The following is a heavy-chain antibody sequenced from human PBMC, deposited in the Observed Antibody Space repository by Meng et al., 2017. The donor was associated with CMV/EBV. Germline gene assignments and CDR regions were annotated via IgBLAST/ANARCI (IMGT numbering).Heavy chain of an antibody. D-gene: IGHD2-2*01. CDR1: GYTFTGYY. V-gene: IGHV1-2*02. J-gene: IGHJ6*02. Sequence: ASVKVSCKASGYTFTGYYMHWVRQAPGQGLEWMGWINPNSGGTNYAQKFQGRVTMTRDTSISTAYMELSRLRSDDTAVYYCASTRASVVPAATSSYYYYYGMDVWGQGTTVTVSS. CDR3: ASTRASVVPAATSSYYYYYGMDV. CDR2: INPNSGGT.